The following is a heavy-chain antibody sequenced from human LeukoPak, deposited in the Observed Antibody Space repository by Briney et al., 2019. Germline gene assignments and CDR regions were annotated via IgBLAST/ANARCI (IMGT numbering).Heavy chain of an antibody. CDR3: ARISMVRGVIPSNFDY. J-gene: IGHJ4*02. Sequence: PSETLSLTCTVSGGSISSHYWSWIRQPPGKGLEWIGYIYYSGSTNYNPSLKSRVTISVDTSKNQFSLKLSSVTAADTAVYYCARISMVRGVIPSNFDYWGQGTLVTVSS. CDR2: IYYSGST. D-gene: IGHD3-10*01. V-gene: IGHV4-59*11. CDR1: GGSISSHY.